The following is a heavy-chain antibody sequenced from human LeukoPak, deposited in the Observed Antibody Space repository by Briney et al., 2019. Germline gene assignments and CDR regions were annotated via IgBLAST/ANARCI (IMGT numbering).Heavy chain of an antibody. CDR3: ARMNYDFWSGNTYYFDY. CDR1: GGSISSYY. CDR2: IDYSGST. Sequence: PSETLSLTCTVSGGSISSYYWSWIRQPPGKGLEWIGNIDYSGSTYYNPSLKSRVTISVDTSKNQFSLKLSSVTAADTAVYYCARMNYDFWSGNTYYFDYWGQGTLVTVSS. D-gene: IGHD3-3*01. J-gene: IGHJ4*02. V-gene: IGHV4-59*04.